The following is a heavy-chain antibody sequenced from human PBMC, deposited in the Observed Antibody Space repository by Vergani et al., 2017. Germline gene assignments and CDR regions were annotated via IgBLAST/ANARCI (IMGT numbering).Heavy chain of an antibody. CDR1: GYTFTGYY. J-gene: IGHJ6*02. CDR3: ARVLSSGWVYYYYGMDV. V-gene: IGHV1-2*02. CDR2: INPNSGGT. D-gene: IGHD6-19*01. Sequence: QVQLVQSGAEVKKPGASVKVSCKASGYTFTGYYMHWVRQAPGQGLEWMGWINPNSGGTNYAQKFQGRVTMTRDTSISTAYMELSRLRSDDTAVYYCARVLSSGWVYYYYGMDVWGQGTTVTVSS.